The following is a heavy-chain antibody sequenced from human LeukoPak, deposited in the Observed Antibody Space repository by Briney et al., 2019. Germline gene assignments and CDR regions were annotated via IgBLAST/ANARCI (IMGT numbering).Heavy chain of an antibody. D-gene: IGHD3-10*01. CDR2: IYSSGRS. V-gene: IGHV4-30-4*07. CDR3: ARDPYDSGI. J-gene: IGHJ4*02. Sequence: SETLSLTCAVSGDSISSGGYSWSWVRQPPGKGLEWIGYIYSSGRSYYNPSLQSRVTISVDTSKNEFSLKVTSVTAADTAVYYCARDPYDSGIWGQGTLVTVSS. CDR1: GDSISSGGYS.